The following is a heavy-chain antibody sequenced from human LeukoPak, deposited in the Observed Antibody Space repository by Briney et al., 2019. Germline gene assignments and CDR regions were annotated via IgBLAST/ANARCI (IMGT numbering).Heavy chain of an antibody. D-gene: IGHD2-2*02. V-gene: IGHV1-8*01. CDR3: AVAAAIGSYYYYGMDV. CDR1: GYTFTSYD. J-gene: IGHJ6*02. Sequence: ASVKVSCKASGYTFTSYDINWVRQATGQRLEWMGWMNPNSGNTGYAQKFQGRVTMTRNTSISTAYMELSSLRSEDTAVYYCAVAAAIGSYYYYGMDVWGQGTTVTVSS. CDR2: MNPNSGNT.